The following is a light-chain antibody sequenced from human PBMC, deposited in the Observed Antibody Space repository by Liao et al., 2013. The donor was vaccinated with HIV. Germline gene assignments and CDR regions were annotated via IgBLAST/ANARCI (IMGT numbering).Light chain of an antibody. CDR2: QDT. V-gene: IGLV3-1*01. CDR1: KVGDKY. CDR3: QVWDTSTSFV. J-gene: IGLJ1*01. Sequence: SYELTQPPSVSVSPGQTASITCSGDKVGDKYVSWYQHKPGQSPAAVIYQDTKRPSGIPERFSGSNSGNTATLIISGTQAMDEADYFCQVWDTSTSFVFGTGTKVTVL.